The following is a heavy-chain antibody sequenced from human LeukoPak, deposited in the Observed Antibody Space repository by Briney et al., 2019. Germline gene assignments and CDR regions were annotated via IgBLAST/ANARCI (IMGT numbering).Heavy chain of an antibody. CDR2: ISYAGSNI. Sequence: GSLRLSCAASGFTFSSSGMHWVRQAPGKGLEWVAVISYAGSNIYYADSVKGRFTISRDNSKNTLYLQMNSLRAEDTAVYYRATSKVRGVVAALDYWGQGTLVTVSS. V-gene: IGHV3-30*03. D-gene: IGHD2-15*01. J-gene: IGHJ4*02. CDR1: GFTFSSSG. CDR3: ATSKVRGVVAALDY.